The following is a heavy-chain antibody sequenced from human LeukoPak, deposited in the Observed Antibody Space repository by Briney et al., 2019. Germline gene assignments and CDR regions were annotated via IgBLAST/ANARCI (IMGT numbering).Heavy chain of an antibody. D-gene: IGHD3-10*01. Sequence: PSETLSLTCTVSGGPISSGSYYWSWIRQPAGKGLEWIGRIFTSGSTKYNPSLKSRVTISVDTSKNQFSLKLSSVTAADTAVYYCAREGKITMVRGVIRYYYMDVWGKGTTVTISS. CDR1: GGPISSGSYY. CDR3: AREGKITMVRGVIRYYYMDV. V-gene: IGHV4-61*02. J-gene: IGHJ6*03. CDR2: IFTSGST.